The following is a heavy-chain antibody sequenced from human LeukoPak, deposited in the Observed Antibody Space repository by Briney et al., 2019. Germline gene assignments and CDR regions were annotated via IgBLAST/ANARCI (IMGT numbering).Heavy chain of an antibody. CDR3: ARVRGMATFYFDY. CDR2: IYHSGST. CDR1: GGSISSNSFY. V-gene: IGHV4-39*07. Sequence: SETLSLTCTVSGGSISSNSFYWGWIRQPPGKGLEWIGSIYHSGSTYYNPSLKSRVTISVDTSKNQFSLKLSSVTAADTAVYYCARVRGMATFYFDYWGQGTLVTVSS. J-gene: IGHJ4*02. D-gene: IGHD5-24*01.